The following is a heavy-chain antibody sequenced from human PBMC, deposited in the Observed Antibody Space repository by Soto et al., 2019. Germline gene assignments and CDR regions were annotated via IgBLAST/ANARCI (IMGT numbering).Heavy chain of an antibody. CDR2: IYYSGST. CDR3: ARVCGGDCHYGMDV. J-gene: IGHJ6*02. V-gene: IGHV4-31*03. D-gene: IGHD2-21*02. CDR1: GGSISSGGYY. Sequence: PSETLSLTCTVSGGSISSGGYYWTWIRQHPGKGLEWIGYIYYSGSTYYNPSLKSRVTISVDTSKNQFSLKLSSVTAADTAVYYCARVCGGDCHYGMDVWGQGTTVTFSS.